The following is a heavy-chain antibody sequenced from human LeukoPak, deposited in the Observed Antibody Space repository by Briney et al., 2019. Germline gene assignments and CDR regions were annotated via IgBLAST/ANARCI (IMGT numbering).Heavy chain of an antibody. J-gene: IGHJ4*02. D-gene: IGHD5-18*01. CDR3: ARRAAMGKEFDY. CDR2: IYPGDSDT. Sequence: GESLQISCQGSGYSFTSYWIGWGRQMPGKGLEWMGIIYPGDSDTRYSPSFQGQVTISADKSSSTAYLQWSSLKASDTAMYYCARRAAMGKEFDYWGQGTLVTVSS. V-gene: IGHV5-51*01. CDR1: GYSFTSYW.